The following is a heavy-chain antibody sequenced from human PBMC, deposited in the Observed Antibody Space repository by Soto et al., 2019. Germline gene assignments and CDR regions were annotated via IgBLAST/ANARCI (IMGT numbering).Heavy chain of an antibody. CDR3: ARGLRRGLIAGY. Sequence: QVQLQQWGAGLLKPSETLSLTCAVYGGSFSGYYWSWIRQPPGKGLEWIGEINHSGSTNYNPSLKSRVTISVDTSKNQFSLKLSSVTAAETAVYYCARGLRRGLIAGYWGQGTLVTVSS. CDR2: INHSGST. CDR1: GGSFSGYY. J-gene: IGHJ4*02. V-gene: IGHV4-34*01. D-gene: IGHD6-13*01.